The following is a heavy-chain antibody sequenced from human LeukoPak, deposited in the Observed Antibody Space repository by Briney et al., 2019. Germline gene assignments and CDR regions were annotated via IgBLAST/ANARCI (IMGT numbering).Heavy chain of an antibody. Sequence: SETLSLNCTVSGCSISSSSYYWGWIRQPPGKGLEWIGSIYYSGSTYYNPSLKSRVTISVDTSKNQFSLKLSSVTPADTAVYYCARQGHPMVRGLYYFDYWGQGTLVTVSS. J-gene: IGHJ4*02. CDR3: ARQGHPMVRGLYYFDY. V-gene: IGHV4-39*01. CDR1: GCSISSSSYY. D-gene: IGHD3-10*01. CDR2: IYYSGST.